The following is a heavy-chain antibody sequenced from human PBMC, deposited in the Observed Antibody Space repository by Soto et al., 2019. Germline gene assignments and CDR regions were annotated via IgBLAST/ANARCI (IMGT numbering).Heavy chain of an antibody. V-gene: IGHV3-30-3*01. CDR3: ARRMAGANYFDY. J-gene: IGHJ4*02. Sequence: QVQLVESGGGVVQPGRSLRLSCAASGFTFSNYAMYWVRQARGKGLEWLVVISDDGNSKFYADSVKGRFTISRDNSKNTLYLQMNSLRAEDTAVYYCARRMAGANYFDYWGQGTLVTVSS. CDR1: GFTFSNYA. CDR2: ISDDGNSK. D-gene: IGHD2-8*01.